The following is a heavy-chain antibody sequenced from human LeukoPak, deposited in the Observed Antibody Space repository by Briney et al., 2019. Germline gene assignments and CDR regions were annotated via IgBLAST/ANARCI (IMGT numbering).Heavy chain of an antibody. Sequence: GGSLRLSCSASGFTFSSYAMHWVRQAPGKGLEYVSAISSNGGSTYYADSVKGRFTISRDNAKNSLYLQMNTLRAEDTAVYYCARDENGRFDFDYWGQGTLVTVSS. J-gene: IGHJ4*02. CDR3: ARDENGRFDFDY. D-gene: IGHD3-3*01. CDR1: GFTFSSYA. V-gene: IGHV3-64*04. CDR2: ISSNGGST.